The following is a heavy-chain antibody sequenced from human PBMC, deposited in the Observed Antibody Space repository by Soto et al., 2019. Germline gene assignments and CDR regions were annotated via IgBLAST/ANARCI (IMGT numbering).Heavy chain of an antibody. J-gene: IGHJ4*02. CDR1: GGSVSSSCNY. Sequence: SQTLSLTCPLSGGSVSSSCNYCGWIRQSPGTGLEWIGTVYYRGRSYSKSYVKSRANISVDTSKHRFSLISNSLTASDAAVYFCVSQRTTVQTQADLDNGARGALVTVSA. CDR3: VSQRTTVQTQADLDN. D-gene: IGHD4-17*01. CDR2: VYYRGRS. V-gene: IGHV4-39*01.